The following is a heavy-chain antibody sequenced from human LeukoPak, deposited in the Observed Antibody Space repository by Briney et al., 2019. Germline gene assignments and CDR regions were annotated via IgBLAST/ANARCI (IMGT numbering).Heavy chain of an antibody. V-gene: IGHV4-39*01. CDR3: AGRLAGTEDY. Sequence: SETLSLTCTVSGGSISSSSYYWGWIRQPPGKGLEWIGSIYYSGSTYYNPSLKSRVTISVDTSKNQFSLKLSSVTAADTAVYYCAGRLAGTEDYWGQGTLVTVSS. J-gene: IGHJ4*02. D-gene: IGHD6-13*01. CDR1: GGSISSSSYY. CDR2: IYYSGST.